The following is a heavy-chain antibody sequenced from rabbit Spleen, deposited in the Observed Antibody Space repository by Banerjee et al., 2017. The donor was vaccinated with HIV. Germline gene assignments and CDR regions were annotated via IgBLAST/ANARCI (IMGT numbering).Heavy chain of an antibody. J-gene: IGHJ6*01. CDR1: GFSFSNSYW. V-gene: IGHV1S45*01. CDR2: INIGSSGST. CDR3: ARDTGTSFSTYGMDL. Sequence: QEQLEESGGDLVKPEGSLTLTCTASGFSFSNSYWICWVRQAPGKGLEWIGCINIGSSGSTAYASWAKGRFTISKTASTTVTLQMTSLTAADTATYFCARDTGTSFSTYGMDLWGPGTLVTVS. D-gene: IGHD7-1*01.